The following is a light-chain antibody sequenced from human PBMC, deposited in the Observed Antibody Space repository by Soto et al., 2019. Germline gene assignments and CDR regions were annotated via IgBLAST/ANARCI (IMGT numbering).Light chain of an antibody. CDR3: QQYGSSRA. CDR1: QSVSSSY. Sequence: EIVLTQSPGTLSLSPGERATLSCRASQSVSSSYLAWYQQKPGQAPRLLIYGASSRATGLPDRFSGSWSGTYFTLTISRLEPEDVAVYYYQQYGSSRAFGQGTKVEIK. CDR2: GAS. V-gene: IGKV3-20*01. J-gene: IGKJ1*01.